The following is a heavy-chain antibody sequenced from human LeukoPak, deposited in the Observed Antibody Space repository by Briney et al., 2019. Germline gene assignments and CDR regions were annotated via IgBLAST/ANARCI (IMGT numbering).Heavy chain of an antibody. Sequence: ASVKVSCKASGYTFTSYGISWVRQAPGQGLEWMGWISAYNGNTNYAQKLQGRVTMTTDTSTSTAYMELRSLRSDDTAVYYCARSSSRVYYYYGIDVWGQGTTVTVSS. CDR3: ARSSSRVYYYYGIDV. CDR2: ISAYNGNT. D-gene: IGHD2-2*01. V-gene: IGHV1-18*01. CDR1: GYTFTSYG. J-gene: IGHJ6*02.